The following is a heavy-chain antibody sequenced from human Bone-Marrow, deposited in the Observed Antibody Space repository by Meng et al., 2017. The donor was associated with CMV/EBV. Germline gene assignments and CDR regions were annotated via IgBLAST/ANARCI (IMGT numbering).Heavy chain of an antibody. CDR3: ARAARYYYGMDV. J-gene: IGHJ6*02. V-gene: IGHV1-3*02. CDR2: SNAGNGNT. Sequence: ASVKVSCKASGYTFTSYDINWVRQATGQGLEWMGWSNAGNGNTKYSQEFQGRVTITTDESTSTAYMELSSLRSDDTAVYYCARAARYYYGMDVWGQGTTVTVSS. CDR1: GYTFTSYD.